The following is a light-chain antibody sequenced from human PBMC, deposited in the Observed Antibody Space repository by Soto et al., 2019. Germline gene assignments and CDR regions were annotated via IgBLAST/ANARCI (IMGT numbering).Light chain of an antibody. V-gene: IGKV3-15*01. CDR2: GAS. CDR1: QYVGSN. Sequence: EIVMTQSPATLSVSPGERATLSCRASQYVGSNLAWYQQKPGQAPRLLIYGASTRAFGIPARFSGSGSETAFTLPIGSMQSEGVAVYYGQLSANWPPLTFGGGTRVEIK. J-gene: IGKJ4*02. CDR3: QLSANWPPLT.